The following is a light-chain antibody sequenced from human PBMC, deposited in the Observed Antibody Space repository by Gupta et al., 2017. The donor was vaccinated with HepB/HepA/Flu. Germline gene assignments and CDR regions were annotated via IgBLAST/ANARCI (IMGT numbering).Light chain of an antibody. Sequence: IALTPSPSPLSLSPGARATHSCRASQSVSSYLAWYQQKPGQPPRLLIYDASNRATGSPARFSVSGPGTDFTLTISSLESEYFAVYYCQQRSNWLTFGGGTKVEIK. V-gene: IGKV3-11*01. J-gene: IGKJ4*01. CDR1: QSVSSY. CDR3: QQRSNWLT. CDR2: DAS.